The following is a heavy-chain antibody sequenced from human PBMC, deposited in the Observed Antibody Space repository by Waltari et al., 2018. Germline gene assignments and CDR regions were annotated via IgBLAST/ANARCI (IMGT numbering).Heavy chain of an antibody. D-gene: IGHD7-27*01. V-gene: IGHV4-38-2*01. CDR3: ARHSIAPGDRGPKHWFDP. J-gene: IGHJ5*02. CDR1: GYSISSGYY. Sequence: QVQLQESGPGLVKPSETLSLTCAVPGYSISSGYYLGWIRQPPGQGLEWIGSIYHSGGTYNNPSLKSRVTISVDTSKNQFSLKLSSVTAADTAVYYCARHSIAPGDRGPKHWFDPWGQGTLVTVSS. CDR2: IYHSGGT.